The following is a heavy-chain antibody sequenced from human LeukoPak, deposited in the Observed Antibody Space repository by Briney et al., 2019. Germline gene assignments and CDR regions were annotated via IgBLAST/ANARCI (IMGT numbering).Heavy chain of an antibody. CDR2: IYYSGST. CDR1: GGSISSYY. CDR3: ARVRDGYQGSYMDV. Sequence: PSETLSLTCTVSGGSISSYYWSWIRQPPGKGLEWIGYIYYSGSTNYNPSLKSRVTMSVDTSKNQFSLNLSSVTAADTAVYYCARVRDGYQGSYMDVWGKGTTVTVSS. V-gene: IGHV4-59*08. D-gene: IGHD5-24*01. J-gene: IGHJ6*03.